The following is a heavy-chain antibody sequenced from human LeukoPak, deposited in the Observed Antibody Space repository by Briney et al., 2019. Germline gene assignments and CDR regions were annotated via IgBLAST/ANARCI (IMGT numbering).Heavy chain of an antibody. V-gene: IGHV3-74*01. J-gene: IGHJ5*02. Sequence: GGSLRLSCAASGFTFSSYWMHWVRQAPGKGLVWVSRINSDGSSTSYADSVKGRFTISRDKAKNTLYLQMNSLRAEDTAVYYCARGHSGDYGDYDWFDPWGQGTLVTVSS. CDR2: INSDGSST. CDR1: GFTFSSYW. D-gene: IGHD4-17*01. CDR3: ARGHSGDYGDYDWFDP.